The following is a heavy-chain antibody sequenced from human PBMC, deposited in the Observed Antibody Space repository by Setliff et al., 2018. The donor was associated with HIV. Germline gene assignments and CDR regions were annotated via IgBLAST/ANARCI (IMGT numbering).Heavy chain of an antibody. Sequence: GASVKVSCKASGDTFSNNAINWVRQAPGHGLEWMGKIVPLLDRTHYVQKFQGRVTMTVDTSTSRAYMELRSLRSDDTAVYFCARLGSGWSDSYYYAMDIWGQGTTVTVSS. CDR2: IVPLLDRT. D-gene: IGHD6-19*01. CDR3: ARLGSGWSDSYYYAMDI. V-gene: IGHV1-69*04. J-gene: IGHJ6*02. CDR1: GDTFSNNA.